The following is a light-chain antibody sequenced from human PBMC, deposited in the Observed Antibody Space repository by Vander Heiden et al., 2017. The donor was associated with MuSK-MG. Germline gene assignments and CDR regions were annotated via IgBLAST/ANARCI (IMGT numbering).Light chain of an antibody. CDR2: SSN. V-gene: IGLV1-47*02. Sequence: SVLTQPPSASGTPGPRVTLSCSGSSPTIGSTYVYWYQQPPGTAPKLLIDSSNQRPSGVPGRFSGSKSGSSASPAISGLRSEDDAYYYCAAWDDSLSGYVFGTGTKVTVL. J-gene: IGLJ1*01. CDR3: AAWDDSLSGYV. CDR1: SPTIGSTY.